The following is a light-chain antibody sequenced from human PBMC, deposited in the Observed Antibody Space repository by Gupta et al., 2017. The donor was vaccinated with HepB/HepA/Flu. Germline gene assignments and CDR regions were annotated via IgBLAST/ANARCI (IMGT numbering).Light chain of an antibody. CDR1: NIGSKS. V-gene: IGLV3-21*03. CDR3: QVWDSNSDSWV. J-gene: IGLJ3*02. CDR2: DDV. Sequence: SYVLTQPPSVSVAPEKTARITCGGNNIGSKSVHWYQQKPGQAPVLVVYDDVDRPSGIPERYSGSNSGNTATLTIRRVEAGDEADYYCQVWDSNSDSWVFGGGTKLTVL.